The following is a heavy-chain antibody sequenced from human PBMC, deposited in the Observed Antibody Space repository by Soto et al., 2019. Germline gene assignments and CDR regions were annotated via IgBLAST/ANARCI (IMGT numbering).Heavy chain of an antibody. CDR2: INPNSGGT. J-gene: IGHJ4*02. Sequence: GHSVKVSCKASGDTFTGYYMHWVRQAPGQGLEWMGWINPNSGGTNYAQKFQGWVTMTRDTSISTAYMELSRLRSDDTAVYYCARVHGSGNRNFHYPGQGPLVTVST. V-gene: IGHV1-2*04. CDR1: GDTFTGYY. D-gene: IGHD3-10*01. CDR3: ARVHGSGNRNFHY.